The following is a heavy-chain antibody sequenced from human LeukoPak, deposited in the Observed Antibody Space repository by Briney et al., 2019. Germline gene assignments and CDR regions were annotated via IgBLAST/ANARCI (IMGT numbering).Heavy chain of an antibody. J-gene: IGHJ5*02. D-gene: IGHD3-3*01. CDR3: ARGRGYYRA. CDR2: ISHSGST. CDR1: GGSFSGYY. Sequence: SETLSLTCAVYGGSFSGYYWSWIRQPPGKGLEWIGEISHSGSTNYNPSLKSRVTISVDTSKNQFSLKLSSVTAAYTAVYYCARGRGYYRAWGQGTLVTVSS. V-gene: IGHV4-34*01.